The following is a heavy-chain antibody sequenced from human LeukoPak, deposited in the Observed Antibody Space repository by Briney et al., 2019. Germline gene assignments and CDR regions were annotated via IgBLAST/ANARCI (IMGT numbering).Heavy chain of an antibody. J-gene: IGHJ2*01. V-gene: IGHV3-23*01. CDR1: GFTFSSYA. CDR3: AKNPAYDISTGYYPGYWYFDL. Sequence: GGSLRLSCAASGFTFSSYAMSWVRQAPGKGLEWVSAISGSGGSTYYADSVKGRFTISRDNSKNTLYLQKNSLRAEDTAVYYCAKNPAYDISTGYYPGYWYFDLWGRSTLVTVSS. CDR2: ISGSGGST. D-gene: IGHD3-9*01.